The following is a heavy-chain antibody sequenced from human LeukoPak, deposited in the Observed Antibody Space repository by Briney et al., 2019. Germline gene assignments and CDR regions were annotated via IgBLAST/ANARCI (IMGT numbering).Heavy chain of an antibody. CDR2: ISAYNGNT. CDR3: ATSIAAAGTDAFDI. D-gene: IGHD6-13*01. CDR1: GYTFTSYG. J-gene: IGHJ3*02. V-gene: IGHV1-18*01. Sequence: ASVKVSCKASGYTFTSYGISWVRQAPGQGLEWMGWISAYNGNTIYAQKFQGRVTMTEDTSTDTAYMELSSLRSEDTAAYYCATSIAAAGTDAFDIWGQGTMVTVSS.